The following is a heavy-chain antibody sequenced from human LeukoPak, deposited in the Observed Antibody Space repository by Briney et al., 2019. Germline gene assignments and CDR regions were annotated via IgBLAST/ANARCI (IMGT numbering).Heavy chain of an antibody. CDR2: ISWNSDNI. J-gene: IGHJ4*02. D-gene: IGHD3-9*01. V-gene: IGHV3-9*01. Sequence: PGRSLRLSCAASGFTFDDYTMHWVRQAPGKGLEWISGISWNSDNIGYADSVKGRFTISRDNAKNSLYLQTNSLRAEDTAVYYCARDGARVTYYDILTGTSTLDYWGQGTLVTVSS. CDR3: ARDGARVTYYDILTGTSTLDY. CDR1: GFTFDDYT.